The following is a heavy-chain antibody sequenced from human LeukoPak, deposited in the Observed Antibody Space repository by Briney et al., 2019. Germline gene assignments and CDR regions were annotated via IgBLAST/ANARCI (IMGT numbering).Heavy chain of an antibody. CDR1: GDSVSSNSAT. CDR2: TYYRSQWNN. J-gene: IGHJ4*02. Sequence: PSQTLSLTCAISGDSVSSNSATWNWIRQSPLRGLEWLGRTYYRSQWNNDYAASVKSRIDINPETSKNQFSLQLNSVTPEDTAVYYCARGRGSPADFDYWGQGTLVTVSS. CDR3: ARGRGSPADFDY. D-gene: IGHD3-10*01. V-gene: IGHV6-1*01.